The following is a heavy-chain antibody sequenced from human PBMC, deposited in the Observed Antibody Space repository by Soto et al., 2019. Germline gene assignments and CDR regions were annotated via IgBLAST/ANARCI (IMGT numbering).Heavy chain of an antibody. CDR2: IYPRDSDH. D-gene: IGHD2-15*01. CDR3: ASPYGGNVGRAIY. V-gene: IGHV5-51*01. Sequence: PGESLKISCKGSGYSFTDYWIGWVRQMPGKGLEWMGIIYPRDSDHKYSPSFQGQVTISVDESIDTAYLQWSSLKASDTAMYYCASPYGGNVGRAIYWGQGTLVTVSS. CDR1: GYSFTDYW. J-gene: IGHJ4*02.